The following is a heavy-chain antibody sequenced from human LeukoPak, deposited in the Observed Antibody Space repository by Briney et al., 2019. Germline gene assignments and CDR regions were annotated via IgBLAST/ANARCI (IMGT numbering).Heavy chain of an antibody. Sequence: ASVKVSCKASGYTFTGYYMHWVRQAPGQGLEWMGWINPNSGGTNYAQKFQGRVTMTRDTSISTAYMELSRLRSDDTAVYYCAGGNYAFWSGYPPYFDYWGQGTLVTVSS. J-gene: IGHJ4*02. CDR2: INPNSGGT. D-gene: IGHD3-3*01. CDR3: AGGNYAFWSGYPPYFDY. V-gene: IGHV1-2*02. CDR1: GYTFTGYY.